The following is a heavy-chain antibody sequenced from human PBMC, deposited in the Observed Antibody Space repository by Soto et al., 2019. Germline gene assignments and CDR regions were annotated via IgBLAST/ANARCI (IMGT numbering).Heavy chain of an antibody. CDR2: IYYSGST. CDR3: ARYGDYAAEFDY. D-gene: IGHD4-17*01. J-gene: IGHJ4*02. V-gene: IGHV4-59*01. Sequence: LSLTCTVSGGPISSYYWSWIRQPPGKGLEWIGYIYYSGSTNYNPSLKSRVTISVDTSKNQFSLKLSSVTAADTAVYYCARYGDYAAEFDYWGQGTLVTVSS. CDR1: GGPISSYY.